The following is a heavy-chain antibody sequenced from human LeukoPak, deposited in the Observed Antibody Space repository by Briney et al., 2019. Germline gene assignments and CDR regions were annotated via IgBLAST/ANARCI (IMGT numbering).Heavy chain of an antibody. V-gene: IGHV3-30*18. CDR2: ISYDGSNK. Sequence: SGGSLRLSCAASGFTFSSYGMHWVRQAPGKGLEWVAVISYDGSNKYYADSVKGRFTISRDNSKNTLYLQMNSLRAEDTAVYYCAKDRRKYSSSSGGFDYWGQGTLVTVSS. CDR1: GFTFSSYG. J-gene: IGHJ4*02. D-gene: IGHD6-6*01. CDR3: AKDRRKYSSSSGGFDY.